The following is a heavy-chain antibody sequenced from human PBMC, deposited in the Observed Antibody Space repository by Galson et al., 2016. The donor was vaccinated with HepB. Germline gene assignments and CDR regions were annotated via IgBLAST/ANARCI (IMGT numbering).Heavy chain of an antibody. CDR3: ARSYDTSSYYSVGHEYFHL. CDR1: GGSISNYH. Sequence: SETLSLTCTVSGGSISNYHWSWIRQPPGKGLEWTGYIYYRGRTDYNPSLQGRVTISQDTSKNPFSLKLSSVTAADTAVYYCARSYDTSSYYSVGHEYFHLWGQGTLVTVSS. CDR2: IYYRGRT. J-gene: IGHJ1*01. D-gene: IGHD3-22*01. V-gene: IGHV4-59*01.